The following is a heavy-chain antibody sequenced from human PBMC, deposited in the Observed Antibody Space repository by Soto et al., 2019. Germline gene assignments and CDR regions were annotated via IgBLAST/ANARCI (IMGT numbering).Heavy chain of an antibody. CDR2: INHSGST. CDR3: ASTTDIVVVVAATTTRRGAFDI. Sequence: SETLSLTCAVYGGSFSGYYWSWIRQPPGKGLEWIGEINHSGSTNYNPTLKSRVTISVDTSKNQFSLKLSSVTAADTAVYYCASTTDIVVVVAATTTRRGAFDIWGQGTMVTVSS. V-gene: IGHV4-34*01. CDR1: GGSFSGYY. D-gene: IGHD2-15*01. J-gene: IGHJ3*02.